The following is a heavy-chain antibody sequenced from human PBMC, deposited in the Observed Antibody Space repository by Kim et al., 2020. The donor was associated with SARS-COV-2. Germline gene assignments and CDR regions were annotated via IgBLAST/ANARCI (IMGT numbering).Heavy chain of an antibody. CDR3: ARPFRYCSGGSCYSEFVY. D-gene: IGHD2-15*01. Sequence: SETLSLTCAVYGGSFSGYYWSWIRQPPGKGLEWIGEINHSGSTNYNPSLKSRVTISVDTSKNQFSLKLSSVTAADTAVYYCARPFRYCSGGSCYSEFVYWGQGTLVTVSS. CDR1: GGSFSGYY. J-gene: IGHJ4*02. CDR2: INHSGST. V-gene: IGHV4-34*01.